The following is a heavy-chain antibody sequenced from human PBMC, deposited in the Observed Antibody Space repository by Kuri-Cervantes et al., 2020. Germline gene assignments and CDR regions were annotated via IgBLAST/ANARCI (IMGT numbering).Heavy chain of an antibody. D-gene: IGHD3-3*01. J-gene: IGHJ6*03. Sequence: GESLKISCAASGFTFSNAWMSWVRQALGKGLEWVGRIKSKTDSGTTDYAAPVKGRFTISRDDSKHTLYLQMNSLKTEDTAVYYCTTEHYDFWSGYYSYMDVWGKGTTVTVSS. CDR1: GFTFSNAW. V-gene: IGHV3-15*01. CDR2: IKSKTDSGTT. CDR3: TTEHYDFWSGYYSYMDV.